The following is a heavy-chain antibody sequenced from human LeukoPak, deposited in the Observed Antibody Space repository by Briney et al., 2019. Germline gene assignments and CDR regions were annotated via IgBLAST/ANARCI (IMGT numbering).Heavy chain of an antibody. CDR2: TNHSGST. V-gene: IGHV4-34*01. CDR1: GGSFSGYY. Sequence: PSETLSLTCAVYGGSFSGYYWSWIRQPPGKGLEWIGETNHSGSTNYNPSLKSRVTISVDTSKNQFSLKLSSVTAADTAVYYCARGRCSSTSCYSFVRKNWFDPWGQGTLVTVSS. D-gene: IGHD2-2*01. J-gene: IGHJ5*02. CDR3: ARGRCSSTSCYSFVRKNWFDP.